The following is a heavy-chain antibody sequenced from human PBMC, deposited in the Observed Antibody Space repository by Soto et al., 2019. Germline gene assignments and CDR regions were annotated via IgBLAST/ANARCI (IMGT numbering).Heavy chain of an antibody. D-gene: IGHD3-22*01. CDR3: AKGRNHYDSSGYYSFPLDV. J-gene: IGHJ6*02. V-gene: IGHV3-23*01. CDR1: GFTFSTYP. CDR2: ISGYGGST. Sequence: GGSLRLSCTASGFTFSTYPMSWVRQAPGRGLGWVSAISGYGGSTYYADSVKGRFTVSRDNSKNTLYLQMNSLRAEDTAVYYCAKGRNHYDSSGYYSFPLDVWGQGTTVTVSS.